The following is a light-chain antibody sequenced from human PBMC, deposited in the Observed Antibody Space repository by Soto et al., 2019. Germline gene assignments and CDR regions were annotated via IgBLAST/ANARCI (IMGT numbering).Light chain of an antibody. CDR1: QSISNY. Sequence: DIPMTQSPSSLSASVGDRVTITCRASQSISNYLNWYQQKPGKAPNLLIYIASNLHSGVPSRFSGSGSGTDFTLTISSLQPEDFATYYCQQSYSTPYTFGQGTKVEIK. J-gene: IGKJ2*01. V-gene: IGKV1-39*01. CDR2: IAS. CDR3: QQSYSTPYT.